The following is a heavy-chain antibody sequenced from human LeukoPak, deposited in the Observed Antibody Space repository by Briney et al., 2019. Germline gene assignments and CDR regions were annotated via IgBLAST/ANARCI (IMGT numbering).Heavy chain of an antibody. CDR1: GFTFSNSA. Sequence: GGSLRLSCAASGFTFSNSAMNWVRQAPGEGLEWVSTITGGGSTYYADSVKGRFTISRDNSKNTLYLQMNSLTAGDTAVYYCTGTNGSYFNPEYWGQGTLVTVSS. D-gene: IGHD1-26*01. CDR3: TGTNGSYFNPEY. J-gene: IGHJ4*02. CDR2: ITGGGST. V-gene: IGHV3-23*01.